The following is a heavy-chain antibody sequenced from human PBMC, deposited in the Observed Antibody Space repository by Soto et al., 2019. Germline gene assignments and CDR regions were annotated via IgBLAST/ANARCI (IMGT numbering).Heavy chain of an antibody. CDR3: AKSGVVPAAAYFDY. D-gene: IGHD2-2*01. V-gene: IGHV3-30*18. Sequence: GGSLRLSCAASGFTFSSYGMHWVRQAPGKGLEWVAVISYDGSNKYYADSVKGRFTISRDNSKNTLYLQMNSLRAEDTAVYYCAKSGVVPAAAYFDYWGQGTLVTVS. CDR1: GFTFSSYG. J-gene: IGHJ4*02. CDR2: ISYDGSNK.